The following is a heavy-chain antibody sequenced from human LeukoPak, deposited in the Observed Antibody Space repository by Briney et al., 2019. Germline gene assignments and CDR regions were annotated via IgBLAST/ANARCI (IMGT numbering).Heavy chain of an antibody. Sequence: PGGSLRLSCAASGFTFSSYAMHWVRQAPGKGLEWVAVISYDGSNKYYADSVKGRFTISRDNAKNSLYLQMNSLRAEDTALYYCARLGYCSSTSCYDHTQRGGSDNWFDPWGQGTLVTVSS. CDR3: ARLGYCSSTSCYDHTQRGGSDNWFDP. CDR2: ISYDGSNK. V-gene: IGHV3-30*01. CDR1: GFTFSSYA. D-gene: IGHD2-2*01. J-gene: IGHJ5*02.